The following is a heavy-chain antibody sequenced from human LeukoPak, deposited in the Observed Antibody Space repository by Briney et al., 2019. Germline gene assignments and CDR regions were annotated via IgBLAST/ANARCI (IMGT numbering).Heavy chain of an antibody. D-gene: IGHD3-22*01. CDR1: GGTFSSYA. CDR2: VIPILGIA. V-gene: IGHV1-69*04. J-gene: IGHJ4*02. Sequence: ASVKVSCKASGGTFSSYAISWVRQAPGQGLEWMGRVIPILGIANYAQKFQGRVTITADKSTSTAYMELSSLRSEDTAVYYCAREDYYDSSGSWGQGTLVTVSS. CDR3: AREDYYDSSGS.